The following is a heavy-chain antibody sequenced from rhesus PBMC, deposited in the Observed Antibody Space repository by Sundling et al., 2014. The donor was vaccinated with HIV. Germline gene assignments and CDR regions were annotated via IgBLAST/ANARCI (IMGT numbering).Heavy chain of an antibody. CDR1: GASISDYYY. CDR2: ISGNSGST. J-gene: IGHJ6*01. Sequence: QVKLQQWGEGLVKPSETLSLTCAVYGASISDYYYLTWVRQPPEKGLEWIGYISGNSGSTDYNPSLKSRVSILIDISKSQFSLKLSSVTAADTAVYYCAREGLNGVDSWGQGVVVTVSS. V-gene: IGHV4-73*01. CDR3: AREGLNGVDS.